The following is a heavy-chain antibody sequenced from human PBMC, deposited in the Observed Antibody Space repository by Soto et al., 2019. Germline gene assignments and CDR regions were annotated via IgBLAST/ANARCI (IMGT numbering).Heavy chain of an antibody. Sequence: QVQLLESGPGLVKPSGTLSLTCAVSGGSISSSNWWSWVRQPPGKGLEWIGEIYHSGSTNYNPSLKSRVTISVDKSKNQFSLKLSSVTAADTAVYYCARSRYQLELRAGPQKTKNGMDVWGQGTTVTVSS. J-gene: IGHJ6*02. CDR2: IYHSGST. V-gene: IGHV4-4*02. D-gene: IGHD1-7*01. CDR1: GGSISSSNW. CDR3: ARSRYQLELRAGPQKTKNGMDV.